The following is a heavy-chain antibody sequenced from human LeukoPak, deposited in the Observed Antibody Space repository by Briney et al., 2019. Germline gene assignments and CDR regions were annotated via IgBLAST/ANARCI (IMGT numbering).Heavy chain of an antibody. CDR1: GFTFSSYG. Sequence: PGGSLRLSCAASGFTFSSYGMHWVRQAPGKGLEWVAVIWYDGSNKYYADSVKGRFTISGDNAKNSLYLQMNSLRAEDTAVYYCARDRNGIAVAGPFDYWGQGTLVTVSS. V-gene: IGHV3-33*01. J-gene: IGHJ4*02. CDR2: IWYDGSNK. D-gene: IGHD6-19*01. CDR3: ARDRNGIAVAGPFDY.